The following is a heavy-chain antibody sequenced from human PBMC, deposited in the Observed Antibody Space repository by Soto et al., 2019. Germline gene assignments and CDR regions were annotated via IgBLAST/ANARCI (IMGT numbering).Heavy chain of an antibody. J-gene: IGHJ4*02. CDR1: GGTFSSYA. CDR3: VRVVAIPGYPDN. CDR2: IVPIVDTS. D-gene: IGHD5-12*01. Sequence: QVQLVQSGAEVRQPASSVKVSCKISGGTFSSYAISWVRQAPGQGLEWMGGIVPIVDTSTYAQKFQGRVTITADESTSTVYMELSSLRSDDTVVYYCVRVVAIPGYPDNWGQGTLVTVSS. V-gene: IGHV1-69*12.